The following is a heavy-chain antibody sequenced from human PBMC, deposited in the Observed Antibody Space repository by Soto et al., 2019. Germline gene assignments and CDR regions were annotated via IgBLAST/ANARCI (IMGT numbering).Heavy chain of an antibody. CDR1: GYTFTSYD. CDR3: ARGFLGYNWNDDGGADTGWFDP. CDR2: MNPNSGNT. J-gene: IGHJ5*02. Sequence: QVQLVQSGAEVKKPGASVKVSCKASGYTFTSYDINWVRQATGQGLEWMGWMNPNSGNTGYAQKFEGRVTMTRTTSISTAYMELRSMRSEDTAVYYCARGFLGYNWNDDGGADTGWFDPWGQGTLVTVSS. V-gene: IGHV1-8*01. D-gene: IGHD1-20*01.